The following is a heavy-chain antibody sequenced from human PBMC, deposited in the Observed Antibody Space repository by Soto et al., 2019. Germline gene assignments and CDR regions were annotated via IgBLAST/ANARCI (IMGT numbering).Heavy chain of an antibody. J-gene: IGHJ4*02. CDR1: GFSLSTSGVG. D-gene: IGHD2-21*02. Sequence: QITLKESGPTLVKTTQTLTLTCTFSGFSLSTSGVGVGWIRQPPGKALEWLALIYWDDDKPYSPSLKSRHTTTKDTTKIQVVLTMTNMDPVDTATYYYAHRQTDCGGNCYAGFEYWGQGTLVTVSS. CDR3: AHRQTDCGGNCYAGFEY. V-gene: IGHV2-5*02. CDR2: IYWDDDK.